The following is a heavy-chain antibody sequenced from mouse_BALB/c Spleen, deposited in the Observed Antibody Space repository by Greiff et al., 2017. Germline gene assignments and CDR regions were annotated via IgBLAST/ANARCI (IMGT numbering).Heavy chain of an antibody. D-gene: IGHD2-4*01. CDR1: GFTFSSYT. J-gene: IGHJ3*01. Sequence: EVQLVESGGGLVKPGGSLKLSCAASGFTFSSYTMSWVRQTPEKRLEWVATISSGGSYTYYPDSVKGRFTISRDNAKNTLYLQMSSLKSEDTAMYYCTREGSTMITTGFAYWGQGTLVTVSA. V-gene: IGHV5-6-4*01. CDR3: TREGSTMITTGFAY. CDR2: ISSGGSYT.